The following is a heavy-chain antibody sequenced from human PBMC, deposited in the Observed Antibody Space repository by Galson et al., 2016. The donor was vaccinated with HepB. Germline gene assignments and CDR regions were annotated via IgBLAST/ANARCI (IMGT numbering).Heavy chain of an antibody. J-gene: IGHJ6*02. Sequence: CAISGDSVYNNGAAWVWIRQSPSRGLEWLGRTFYRSTWENHYAGSVKHRITISPDTSRNQFSLHLNSVTPEDTAVYYCARAVMLGRGMDVWGQGTTVTVS. V-gene: IGHV6-1*01. CDR3: ARAVMLGRGMDV. CDR2: TFYRSTWEN. D-gene: IGHD3-10*01. CDR1: GDSVYNNGAA.